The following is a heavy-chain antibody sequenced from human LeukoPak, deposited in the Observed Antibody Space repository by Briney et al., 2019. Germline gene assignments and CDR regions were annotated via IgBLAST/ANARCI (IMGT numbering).Heavy chain of an antibody. V-gene: IGHV1-2*02. CDR1: GYTFTAYY. CDR2: IDPDSGDT. CDR3: AGEVATIGWDY. Sequence: ASVKVSCKASGYTFTAYYLHWVRQAPGQGLEWMGWIDPDSGDTNSALKFQGRVTITRDTSISTAYMELSSLRSEDTAVYYCAGEVATIGWDYWGQGTLVTVSS. J-gene: IGHJ4*02. D-gene: IGHD5-12*01.